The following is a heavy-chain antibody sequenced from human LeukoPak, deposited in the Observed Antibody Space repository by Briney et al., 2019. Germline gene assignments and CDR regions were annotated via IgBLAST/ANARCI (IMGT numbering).Heavy chain of an antibody. CDR1: GGSISSGGYS. J-gene: IGHJ4*02. V-gene: IGHV4-31*03. CDR2: IYDSGST. Sequence: SETLSLTCTVSGGSISSGGYSWNWFRQHPGKGLEWIGYIYDSGSTFYNPSLKSRVSISVDTSKNQFSLKLTSVTAADTAVYYCARHLDSRGRYFDYWGQGTLVTVSS. CDR3: ARHLDSRGRYFDY. D-gene: IGHD3-22*01.